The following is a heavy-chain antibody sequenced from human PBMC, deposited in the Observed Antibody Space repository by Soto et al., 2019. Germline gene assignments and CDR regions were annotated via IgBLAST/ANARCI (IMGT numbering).Heavy chain of an antibody. J-gene: IGHJ4*02. V-gene: IGHV3-48*03. CDR3: ARENVDIVATVDY. CDR2: ISSSGSTI. CDR1: GFTFSSYE. D-gene: IGHD5-12*01. Sequence: GGSLRLSCAASGFTFSSYEMNWVRQAPGKGLEWVSYISSSGSTIYYADSVKGRFTIPRDNAKNSLYLQMNSLRAEDTAVYYCARENVDIVATVDYWGQGTLVTVSS.